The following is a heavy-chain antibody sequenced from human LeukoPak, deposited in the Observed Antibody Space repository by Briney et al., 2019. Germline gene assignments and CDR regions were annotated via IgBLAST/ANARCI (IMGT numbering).Heavy chain of an antibody. CDR3: ARGIRYSSSWSLLFDY. D-gene: IGHD6-13*01. CDR1: GGSISSGSYY. J-gene: IGHJ4*02. CDR2: IYTSGST. Sequence: SQTLSLTCTVSGGSISSGSYYWSWIRQPAGKGLEWIGRIYTSGSTNYNPSLKSRVTISVDTSKNQFSLKLSSVTAADTAVYYCARGIRYSSSWSLLFDYWGQGTLVTVFS. V-gene: IGHV4-61*02.